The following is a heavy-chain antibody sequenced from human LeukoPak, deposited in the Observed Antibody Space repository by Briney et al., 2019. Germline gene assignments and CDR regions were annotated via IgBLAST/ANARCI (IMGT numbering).Heavy chain of an antibody. CDR2: ISSSSSYI. D-gene: IGHD6-19*01. CDR3: AGNPGYSSGWYMGPDY. V-gene: IGHV3-21*01. J-gene: IGHJ4*02. CDR1: GFTFSSYS. Sequence: GGSLRLSCAASGFTFSSYSMNWVRQAPGKGLEWVSFISSSSSYIYYADSVKGRFTISRDNAKNSLYLQMNSLRAEDTAVYYCAGNPGYSSGWYMGPDYWGQGTLVTVSS.